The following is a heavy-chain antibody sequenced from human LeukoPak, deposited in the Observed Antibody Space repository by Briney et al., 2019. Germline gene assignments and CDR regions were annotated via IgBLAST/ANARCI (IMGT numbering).Heavy chain of an antibody. V-gene: IGHV1-2*02. CDR2: ITPSDGA. D-gene: IGHD1-26*01. Sequence: GASVTVSCESSGYTFTAYAVHWVRQAPGQGLEWMGWITPSDGANYAQKFQGRVTMTRDTSMSTAYMELSRLSSDDTAVYYCATAGRGGSYGDYFDYWGQGTLVTVSS. CDR3: ATAGRGGSYGDYFDY. CDR1: GYTFTAYA. J-gene: IGHJ4*02.